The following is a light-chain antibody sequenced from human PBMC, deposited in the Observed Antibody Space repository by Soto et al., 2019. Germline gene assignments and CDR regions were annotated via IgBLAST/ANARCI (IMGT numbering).Light chain of an antibody. CDR1: QSVSSSY. CDR2: GAS. Sequence: EIVLTQSPGTLSLSPGERATLSCRASQSVSSSYLAWYQQKPGQAPRLLIYGASSRATGTPDRFSGSGSGTDFTLTISRLEPEDFAVYYCQQYGSSREFGQGTKVDIK. V-gene: IGKV3-20*01. CDR3: QQYGSSRE. J-gene: IGKJ1*01.